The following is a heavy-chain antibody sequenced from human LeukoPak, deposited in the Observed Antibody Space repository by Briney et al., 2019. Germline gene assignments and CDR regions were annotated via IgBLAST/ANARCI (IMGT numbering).Heavy chain of an antibody. CDR3: AREAGYDFWSGYEHYGMDV. V-gene: IGHV4-4*07. Sequence: SETLSLTCTVSGGSISSYYWSWIRQPAGKGLEWIGRIYTSGSTNYNPSLKSRVTMSVDTSKNQFSLKLSSVTAAHTAVYYCAREAGYDFWSGYEHYGMDVWGQGTTVTVSS. J-gene: IGHJ6*02. CDR1: GGSISSYY. CDR2: IYTSGST. D-gene: IGHD3-3*01.